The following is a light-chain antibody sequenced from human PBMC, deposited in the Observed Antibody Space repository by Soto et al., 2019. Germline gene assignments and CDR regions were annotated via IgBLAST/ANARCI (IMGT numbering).Light chain of an antibody. CDR1: QTVSSGY. Sequence: EVVLTQSPGTLSLSPGEAATLSCRASQTVSSGYLAWYQQRSGQAPRLLIFCSSSRASDVPDRFSGSRHGTEFALTISSLEPEDFAVYFCQQYARSPWTFGQGTKLEIK. CDR2: CSS. V-gene: IGKV3-20*01. J-gene: IGKJ1*01. CDR3: QQYARSPWT.